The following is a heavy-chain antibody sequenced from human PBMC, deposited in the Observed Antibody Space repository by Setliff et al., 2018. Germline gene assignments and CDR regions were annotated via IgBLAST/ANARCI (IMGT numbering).Heavy chain of an antibody. J-gene: IGHJ4*01. CDR2: INNGGVSA. D-gene: IGHD4-4*01. CDR3: ATSTITTYYFDY. CDR1: GFAFISYD. V-gene: IGHV3-23*01. Sequence: GGSLRLSCVTSGFAFISYDMTWVRQAPGKGLEWVASINNGGVSADYTDSVKGRFTISRDNSRNTLYLQMKSLRAEDTAIYYCATSTITTYYFDYWGHGTLVTVSS.